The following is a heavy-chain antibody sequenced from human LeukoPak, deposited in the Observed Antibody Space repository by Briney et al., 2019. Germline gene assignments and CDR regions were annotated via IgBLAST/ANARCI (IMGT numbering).Heavy chain of an antibody. V-gene: IGHV3-43*02. D-gene: IGHD2-2*01. CDR3: AKERVKYQLLEYYFDY. CDR1: GFAFDDYA. CDR2: ISGDGGST. J-gene: IGHJ4*02. Sequence: GGSLRLSCAASGFAFDDYAMHWVRQAPGKGLEWVSLISGDGGSTYYADSVKGRFTISRDNSKNSLYLQMNSLRTEDTALYYCAKERVKYQLLEYYFDYWGQGTLVTVSS.